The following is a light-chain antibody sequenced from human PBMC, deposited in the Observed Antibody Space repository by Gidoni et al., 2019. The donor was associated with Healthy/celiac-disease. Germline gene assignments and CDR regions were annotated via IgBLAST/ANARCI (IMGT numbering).Light chain of an antibody. J-gene: IGKJ1*01. CDR3: QQYGSSPPT. Sequence: EIVFTQSPGTLSLSPGERATLSCRASQSVSSSYLAWYQQKPGQAPRLLIYGASSRATGIPDRFSGSGSGTDCTLTISRLEPEDFAVYYCQQYGSSPPTFGQGTKVESK. V-gene: IGKV3-20*01. CDR1: QSVSSSY. CDR2: GAS.